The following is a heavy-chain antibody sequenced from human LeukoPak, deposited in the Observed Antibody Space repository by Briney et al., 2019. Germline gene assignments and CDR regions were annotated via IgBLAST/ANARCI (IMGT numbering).Heavy chain of an antibody. V-gene: IGHV4-59*11. D-gene: IGHD6-13*01. CDR2: MYYTGAT. CDR1: SCFIGGHY. Sequence: PSETLSLTCTVSSCFIGGHYWNWIRQPPGKGLEWIAYMYYTGATHYSPSLESRATVSVDPSQNQFSLSLSSVTAADTAVYFCARGRLSGSSHFDHWGQGTLVIVSS. J-gene: IGHJ4*02. CDR3: ARGRLSGSSHFDH.